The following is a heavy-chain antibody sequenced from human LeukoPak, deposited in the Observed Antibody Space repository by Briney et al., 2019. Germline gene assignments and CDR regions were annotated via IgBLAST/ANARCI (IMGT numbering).Heavy chain of an antibody. J-gene: IGHJ3*02. Sequence: SETLSLTCTVSAGSISSSRYYWGLLRQPPGKRLEWIRSIHYSWSTYYNPSLKSRVTVSVDTSENQFSLKLSSVAAADTAVYFCVRTRLSDHIVPAAERADDACDMWGQGTMVTVSS. D-gene: IGHD2-2*01. V-gene: IGHV4-39*07. CDR3: VRTRLSDHIVPAAERADDACDM. CDR2: IHYSWST. CDR1: AGSISSSRYY.